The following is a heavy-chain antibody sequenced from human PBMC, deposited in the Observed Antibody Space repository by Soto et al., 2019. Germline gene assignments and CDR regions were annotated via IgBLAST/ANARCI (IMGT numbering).Heavy chain of an antibody. V-gene: IGHV3-23*01. CDR1: GFTFSNYA. J-gene: IGHJ4*02. CDR2: IRGGGGRT. Sequence: SGFTFSNYAMTWVRQAPGKGLEWLSYIRGGGGRTYYADSVKGRFSISRDNSKSMLYLEINSLRVEDTAVYYCARDKDWAFDYWGQGTLVTVSS. D-gene: IGHD3-9*01. CDR3: ARDKDWAFDY.